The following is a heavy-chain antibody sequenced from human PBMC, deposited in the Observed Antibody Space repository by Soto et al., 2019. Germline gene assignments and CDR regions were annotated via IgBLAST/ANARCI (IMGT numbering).Heavy chain of an antibody. CDR2: IFTSGTT. D-gene: IGHD6-13*01. CDR1: GGSMSSYY. V-gene: IGHV4-4*07. Sequence: QVQLQESGPGLVKPSETLSLTCTVSGGSMSSYYWNWIRQPAGKGPEWIGHIFTSGTTYYNPSLKSRVTMSVDRSMNQFSLKLSSVTAADTAVYYCAGIAADIYYGMDVWGQGTTVTVSS. J-gene: IGHJ6*02. CDR3: AGIAADIYYGMDV.